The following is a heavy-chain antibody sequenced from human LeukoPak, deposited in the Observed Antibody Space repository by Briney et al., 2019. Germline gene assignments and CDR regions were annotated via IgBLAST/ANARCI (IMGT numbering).Heavy chain of an antibody. CDR1: GFTVSSKY. D-gene: IGHD3-10*01. Sequence: GGSLRLSCAASGFTVSSKYMSWVRQTPGKGLQWVARIYISGDAHTADSVKGRFTISRDDSENTLYLQMDGLRAEDTAVYYCATGYYFGSGSYGYLDYWGQGTLVTVSS. J-gene: IGHJ4*02. CDR2: IYISGDA. CDR3: ATGYYFGSGSYGYLDY. V-gene: IGHV3-53*01.